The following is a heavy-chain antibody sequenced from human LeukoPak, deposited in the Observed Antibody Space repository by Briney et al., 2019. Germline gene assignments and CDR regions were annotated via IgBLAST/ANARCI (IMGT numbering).Heavy chain of an antibody. CDR2: XNPNTGKT. J-gene: IGHJ6*03. CDR3: ARGPLTGEHYHYYMDV. Sequence: ASVKVSCKASGYSFSTFDINWVRQAPGQGLXXXXXXNPNTGKTGYAQKFQGRVTIIGNSSRSTVDMELSSLTTDDTAVYYCARGPLTGEHYHYYMDVWGKGTTVTVSS. D-gene: IGHD7-27*01. V-gene: IGHV1-8*03. CDR1: GYSFSTFD.